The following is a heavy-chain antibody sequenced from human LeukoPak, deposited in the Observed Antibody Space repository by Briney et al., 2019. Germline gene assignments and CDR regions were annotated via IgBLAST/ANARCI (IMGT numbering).Heavy chain of an antibody. D-gene: IGHD4-17*01. V-gene: IGHV1-69*01. J-gene: IGHJ5*02. CDR1: GGTFSSYA. CDR3: ARALDYGDYGWFDP. Sequence: GASVKVSCKASGGTFSSYAISWVRQAPGQGLEWMGGIIPIFGTANYAQKFQGRVTITADESTSTAYMELSSLRSEDTAVYYCARALDYGDYGWFDPWGQGTLVTVSS. CDR2: IIPIFGTA.